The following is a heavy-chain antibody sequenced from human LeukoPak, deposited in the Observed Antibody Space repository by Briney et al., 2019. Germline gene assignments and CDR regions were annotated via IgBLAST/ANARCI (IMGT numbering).Heavy chain of an antibody. J-gene: IGHJ4*02. D-gene: IGHD2-15*01. V-gene: IGHV3-33*01. CDR3: ARAPLRWYLDF. Sequence: PGGSLRLSCAASGFTFNSHGMHWVRQAPGKGLEWVALIWYAGSDKYYADSVKGRFTISRDNSKNTLYLQMDSLRVEDTAVYYCARAPLRWYLDFWGQGTLVTVSS. CDR1: GFTFNSHG. CDR2: IWYAGSDK.